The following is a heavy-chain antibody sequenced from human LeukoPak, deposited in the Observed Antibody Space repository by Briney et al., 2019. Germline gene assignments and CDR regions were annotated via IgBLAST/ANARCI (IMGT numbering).Heavy chain of an antibody. V-gene: IGHV4-38-2*01. D-gene: IGHD6-6*01. J-gene: IGHJ4*02. CDR2: MYNSVSI. CDR1: GYSIRNGDY. CDR3: ARNSSSGFFDY. Sequence: SSETLSLTCVVSGYSIRNGDYWGWIRQSPGKGLEWIASMYNSVSIHYNPSLKSRVTILVDTSKNEFSLKMRSVTAADTAVYYCARNSSSGFFDYWGQGTLAIVSS.